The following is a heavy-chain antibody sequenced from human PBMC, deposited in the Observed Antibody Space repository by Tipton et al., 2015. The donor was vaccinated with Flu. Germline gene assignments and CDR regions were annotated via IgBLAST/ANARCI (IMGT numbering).Heavy chain of an antibody. CDR2: IYSDGRA. D-gene: IGHD1-26*01. Sequence: QLVQSGGDLIQPGGSLRLSCAASGFTVNSNYMSWVRQAPGKGLEWVSVIYSDGRAYYVDSVKGRFTVSRDDSKNMLSLQMDSLGAEDTAVYYCARGSYGELLYFDYWGQGTLGIVSS. V-gene: IGHV3-53*01. J-gene: IGHJ4*02. CDR3: ARGSYGELLYFDY. CDR1: GFTVNSNY.